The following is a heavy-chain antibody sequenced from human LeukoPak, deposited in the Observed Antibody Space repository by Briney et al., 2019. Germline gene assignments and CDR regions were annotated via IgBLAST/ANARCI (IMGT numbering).Heavy chain of an antibody. Sequence: PGGSLRLSCAASGFTFTIYGMHWVRQAPGKGLEWVAVISYDGSNKYYADSVKGRFTISRDNSKNTLYLQMNSLRAEDTAVYYCAREKIHDYGDFFDYWGQGTLVAVSS. CDR1: GFTFTIYG. D-gene: IGHD4-17*01. V-gene: IGHV3-30*03. CDR2: ISYDGSNK. J-gene: IGHJ4*02. CDR3: AREKIHDYGDFFDY.